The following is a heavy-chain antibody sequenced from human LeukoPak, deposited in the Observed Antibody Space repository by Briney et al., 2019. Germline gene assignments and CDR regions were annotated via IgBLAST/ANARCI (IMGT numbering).Heavy chain of an antibody. D-gene: IGHD3-9*01. V-gene: IGHV1-18*01. CDR2: LSAYNGNT. Sequence: ASVKVSCKASGYTFTSYGISWVRQAPGQGLEWMGWLSAYNGNTNYAQKLQGRVTMTTDTSTSTAYMELRSLRSDDTAVYYCARGNYDILTGPRRTDAFDIWGQGTKVTVSS. J-gene: IGHJ3*02. CDR1: GYTFTSYG. CDR3: ARGNYDILTGPRRTDAFDI.